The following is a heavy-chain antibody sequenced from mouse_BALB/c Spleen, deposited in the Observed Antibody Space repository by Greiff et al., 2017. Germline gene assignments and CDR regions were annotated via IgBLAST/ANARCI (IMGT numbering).Heavy chain of an antibody. CDR2: IDPYNGGT. D-gene: IGHD1-1*01. Sequence: SGPELVKPGASVKVSCKASGYAFTSYNMYWVKQSHGKSLEWIGYIDPYNGGTSYNQKFKGKATLTVDKSSSTAYMHLNSLTSEDSAVYYCARSSFYGSSWYFDYWGQGTTLTVSS. V-gene: IGHV1S135*01. CDR3: ARSSFYGSSWYFDY. J-gene: IGHJ2*01. CDR1: GYAFTSYN.